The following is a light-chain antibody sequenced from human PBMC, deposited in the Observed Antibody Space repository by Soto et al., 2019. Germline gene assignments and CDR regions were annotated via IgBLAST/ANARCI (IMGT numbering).Light chain of an antibody. CDR1: TSDVGSHNF. CDR2: EVT. Sequence: QSALTQPASVSGSPGQSITISCTGTTSDVGSHNFVSSYQQLPGKAPTLLIYEVTNRPSGTSNRFSGSKSGNTASLTISGLQSEDEADYYCSSFTNSILVFGGGTKLTLL. J-gene: IGLJ3*02. CDR3: SSFTNSILV. V-gene: IGLV2-14*01.